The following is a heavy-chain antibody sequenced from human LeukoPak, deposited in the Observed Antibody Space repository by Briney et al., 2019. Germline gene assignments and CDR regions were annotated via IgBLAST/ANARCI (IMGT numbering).Heavy chain of an antibody. CDR2: IIPIFGTA. J-gene: IGHJ6*02. V-gene: IGHV1-69*13. Sequence: GASVKVSCKVSGYTLTELSMHWVRQAPGQGLEWMGGIIPIFGTANYAQKFQGRVTITADESTSTAYMELSSLRSEDTAVYYCAREIGLYGMDVWGQGTTVTVSS. CDR3: AREIGLYGMDV. CDR1: GYTLTELS.